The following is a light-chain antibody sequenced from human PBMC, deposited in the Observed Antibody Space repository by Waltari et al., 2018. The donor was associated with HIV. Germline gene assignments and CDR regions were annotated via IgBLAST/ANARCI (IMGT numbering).Light chain of an antibody. CDR2: WAS. Sequence: DIVMTQSPDSLAVSLGERVTINCKSSQSVLYSSNNQNYLAWYQHKPGQAPKLLIYWASTRESGVPDRCSGSGSETDFTLTITSLQAEDVAVYYCQQYYSAPQTFGQGTKVEIK. CDR3: QQYYSAPQT. V-gene: IGKV4-1*01. J-gene: IGKJ1*01. CDR1: QSVLYSSNNQNY.